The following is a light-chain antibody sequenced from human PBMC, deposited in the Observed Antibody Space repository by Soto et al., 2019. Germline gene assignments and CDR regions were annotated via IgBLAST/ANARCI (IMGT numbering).Light chain of an antibody. CDR3: TAWDDSLSGYV. CDR2: SNN. CDR1: SSNIGSNY. V-gene: IGLV1-47*02. Sequence: QSVLTQPPPTSGTPGQRVTISCSGSSSNIGSNYVSWYQQLPGTAPKLLIYSNNQRPSGVPERFSGSKSGTSASLVIRGLRSEDEAEYYCTAWDDSLSGYVFGTGTKVTVL. J-gene: IGLJ1*01.